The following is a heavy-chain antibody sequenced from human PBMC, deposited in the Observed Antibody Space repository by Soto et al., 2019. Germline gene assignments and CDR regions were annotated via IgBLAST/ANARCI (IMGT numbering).Heavy chain of an antibody. CDR3: AKGVVVVPAAMTPFS. Sequence: PGGYLKLSCAASGFTFSSYAMSWVRQAPGKGLEWVSAISGSGGSTYYADSVKGRFTISRDNSKNTLYLQMNSLRAEDTAVYYSAKGVVVVPAAMTPFSWGQGTLVTVSS. V-gene: IGHV3-23*01. CDR1: GFTFSSYA. CDR2: ISGSGGST. D-gene: IGHD2-2*01. J-gene: IGHJ5*01.